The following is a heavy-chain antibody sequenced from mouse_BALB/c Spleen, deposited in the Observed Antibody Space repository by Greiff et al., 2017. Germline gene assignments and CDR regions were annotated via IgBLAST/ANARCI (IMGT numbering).Heavy chain of an antibody. Sequence: VKLMESGAELVRPGTSVKVSCKASGYAFTNYLIEWVKQRPGQGLEWIGVINPGSGGTNYNEKFKGKATLTADKSSSTAYMQLSSLTSDDSAVYFCARGNDYEWFAYWGQGTLVTVSA. CDR2: INPGSGGT. V-gene: IGHV1-54*01. CDR3: ARGNDYEWFAY. D-gene: IGHD2-4*01. J-gene: IGHJ3*01. CDR1: GYAFTNYL.